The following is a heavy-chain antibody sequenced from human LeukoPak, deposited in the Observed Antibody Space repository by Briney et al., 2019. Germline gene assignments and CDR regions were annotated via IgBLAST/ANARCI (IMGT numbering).Heavy chain of an antibody. J-gene: IGHJ4*02. D-gene: IGHD3-22*01. V-gene: IGHV3-73*01. CDR2: IRSKANSYAT. Sequence: GGSLRLSCAASGFTFSGSAMHWVRQASGKGLEWVGRIRSKANSYATAYAASVKGRFTISRDDSKNTAYLQMNSLKTEDTAVYYCARDSGNYDSSGYYGGPVYWGQGTLVTVSS. CDR1: GFTFSGSA. CDR3: ARDSGNYDSSGYYGGPVY.